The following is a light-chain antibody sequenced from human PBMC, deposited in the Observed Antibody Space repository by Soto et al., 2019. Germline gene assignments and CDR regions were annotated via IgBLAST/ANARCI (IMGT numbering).Light chain of an antibody. CDR1: QSISSY. CDR2: AAS. Sequence: DIQMTQSPSSLSASVGDRVTITCRASQSISSYLNWYQQKPGKAPKLLIYAASSLQSGVPSRFSGSGSGTDFTLTISSLQPEDFATYYCQQSYSTPITFGQGTRLELN. J-gene: IGKJ5*01. CDR3: QQSYSTPIT. V-gene: IGKV1-39*01.